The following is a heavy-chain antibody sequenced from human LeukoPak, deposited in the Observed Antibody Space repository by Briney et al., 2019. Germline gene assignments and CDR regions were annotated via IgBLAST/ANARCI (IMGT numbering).Heavy chain of an antibody. V-gene: IGHV4-59*01. CDR1: GGSISSYY. Sequence: SETLSLTCTVSGGSISSYYWSWIRQPPGKGLEWIGYIYYSGSTNYSPSLKSRVTISADTSKNQFSLKLSSVTAADTAVYYCAREWRVATIYYGMDVWGQGTTVTVSS. CDR3: AREWRVATIYYGMDV. J-gene: IGHJ6*02. D-gene: IGHD5-12*01. CDR2: IYYSGST.